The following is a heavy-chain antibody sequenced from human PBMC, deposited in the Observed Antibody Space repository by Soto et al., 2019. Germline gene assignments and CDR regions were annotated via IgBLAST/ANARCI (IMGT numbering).Heavy chain of an antibody. CDR1: GASISSYS. CDR3: AVLGDVQSSNHDMDV. CDR2: IYASGST. V-gene: IGHV4-4*07. Sequence: QVQLQESGPGLVKPSETLSLTCTVSGASISSYSWSWIRQPAGKGLEWIGRIYASGSTNYNHILESRLTTKVDTSKNQFSLEMTSVTAAETAVYYCAVLGDVQSSNHDMDVWCQGTTVSVSS. J-gene: IGHJ6*02. D-gene: IGHD3-10*01.